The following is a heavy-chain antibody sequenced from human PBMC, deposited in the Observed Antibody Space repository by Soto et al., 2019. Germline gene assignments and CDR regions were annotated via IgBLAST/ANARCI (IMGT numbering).Heavy chain of an antibody. Sequence: HPGGSLRLSCAGSGFTFRWFGMNWVRQAPGKGLEWVARISNDGSNEYYVDSVKGRFTISRDNSKNTLYLQMDSLRAEDTAVYYCARGSGYYTSDYYYYYGMDVWGQGTTVTVSS. CDR3: ARGSGYYTSDYYYYYGMDV. D-gene: IGHD3-3*01. CDR2: ISNDGSNE. CDR1: GFTFRWFG. V-gene: IGHV3-30*03. J-gene: IGHJ6*02.